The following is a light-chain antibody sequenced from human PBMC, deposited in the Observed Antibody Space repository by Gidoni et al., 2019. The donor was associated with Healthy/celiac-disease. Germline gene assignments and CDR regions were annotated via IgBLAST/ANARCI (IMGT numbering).Light chain of an antibody. CDR3: QTWGTGVWV. CDR2: LNSDGSH. V-gene: IGLV4-69*01. J-gene: IGLJ3*02. CDR1: RGHSSYA. Sequence: QLVLTHSPTASASLGASVKLTCTLSRGHSSYAIAWHQQQPEKGPRYLMKLNSDGSHSKGDGIPDRFSGSSSGAERYLTISSLQSEDEADYYCQTWGTGVWVFGGGTKLTVL.